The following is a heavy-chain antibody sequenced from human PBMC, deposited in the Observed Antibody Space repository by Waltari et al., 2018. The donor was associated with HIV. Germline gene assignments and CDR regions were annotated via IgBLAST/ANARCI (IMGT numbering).Heavy chain of an antibody. J-gene: IGHJ4*02. CDR3: ARGKKQWPDY. V-gene: IGHV7-4-1*02. CDR1: GYTFTNHS. D-gene: IGHD6-19*01. Sequence: QVQLVQSGSELKKPGASVKVSCKTSGYTFTNHSVNWVRQAPGQGLEWMGWINTKTGIPTYAQDFTGRFVCSLDTSVTTAYLQINNLKPEDTSLYFCARGKKQWPDYWGQGTLVTVSS. CDR2: INTKTGIP.